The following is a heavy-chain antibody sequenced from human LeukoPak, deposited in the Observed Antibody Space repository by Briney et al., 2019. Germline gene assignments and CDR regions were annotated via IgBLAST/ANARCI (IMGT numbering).Heavy chain of an antibody. CDR1: GGSIRSSSYY. V-gene: IGHV4-39*01. CDR2: IYYSGST. Sequence: SETLSLTCTVSGGSIRSSSYYWGWLRQPPGKGLEWIGSIYYSGSTYYNASLKSRGTISVDTSKNQFSLKLNSVTAADTAVYFCARQVVAVAGTGYFDYWGQGTLVTVSS. CDR3: ARQVVAVAGTGYFDY. J-gene: IGHJ4*02. D-gene: IGHD6-19*01.